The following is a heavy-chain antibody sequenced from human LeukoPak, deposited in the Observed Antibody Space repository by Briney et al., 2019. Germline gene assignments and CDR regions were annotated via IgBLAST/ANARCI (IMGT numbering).Heavy chain of an antibody. Sequence: SETLSLTCTVSGGSISSYYWSWIRQPPGKGLEWIGYIYYSGSTNYNPSLKSRVTISIDTSKNQFPLKLSSVTAADTAVYYCARGPKIYDILTGYVADGMDVWGQGTTVTVSS. J-gene: IGHJ6*02. CDR3: ARGPKIYDILTGYVADGMDV. CDR1: GGSISSYY. CDR2: IYYSGST. D-gene: IGHD3-9*01. V-gene: IGHV4-59*01.